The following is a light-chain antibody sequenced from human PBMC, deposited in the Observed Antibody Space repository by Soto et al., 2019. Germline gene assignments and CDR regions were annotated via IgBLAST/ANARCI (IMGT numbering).Light chain of an antibody. Sequence: QLVLTQSSSASASLGSSVKLTCTLTSGHSDNIIAWHQQQPGKAPRYLMNLDRSGNYSRGSGVPDRFSGSRSGADRFLTISNRQSEDEADYYCETWDSNSRVFGGGTKLTVL. CDR2: LDRSGNY. V-gene: IGLV4-60*03. CDR1: SGHSDNI. J-gene: IGLJ2*01. CDR3: ETWDSNSRV.